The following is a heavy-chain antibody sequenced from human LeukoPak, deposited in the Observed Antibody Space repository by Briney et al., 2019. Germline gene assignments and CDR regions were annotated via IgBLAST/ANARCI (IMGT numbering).Heavy chain of an antibody. V-gene: IGHV4-59*01. J-gene: IGHJ5*02. Sequence: PSETLSLTCTVSRGSISGYSWSWIRQSPGGGLGWIGYIYYSGDTAYNPSLGSRVTLSVDTSKNQFSLQLRSVTTADTAVYYCVRGPYGASISKWFDPWGQGTQVIVSP. CDR2: IYYSGDT. CDR3: VRGPYGASISKWFDP. D-gene: IGHD4/OR15-4a*01. CDR1: RGSISGYS.